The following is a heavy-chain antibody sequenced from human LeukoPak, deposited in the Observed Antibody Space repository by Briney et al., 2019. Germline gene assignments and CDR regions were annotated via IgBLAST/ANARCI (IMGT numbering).Heavy chain of an antibody. J-gene: IGHJ4*02. D-gene: IGHD2-15*01. CDR1: GITLSNYG. V-gene: IGHV3-23*01. Sequence: PGGSLRLSCVVSGITLSNYGMSWVRQAPGKGLEWVAGISDRGGSTNYAESVKGRFTISRDNPKNTLYLQMNSLRSEDTAVYFCAKRGVVIRAVLVVGFHKEAYYFDSWGQGALVTVSS. CDR3: AKRGVVIRAVLVVGFHKEAYYFDS. CDR2: ISDRGGST.